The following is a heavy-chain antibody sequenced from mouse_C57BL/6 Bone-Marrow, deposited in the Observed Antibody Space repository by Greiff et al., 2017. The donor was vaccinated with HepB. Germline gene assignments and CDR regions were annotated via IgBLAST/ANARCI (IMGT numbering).Heavy chain of an antibody. V-gene: IGHV2-2*01. J-gene: IGHJ4*01. CDR1: GFSLTSYG. CDR2: IWSGGST. D-gene: IGHD1-1*01. CDR3: ARNRRYYYGSSYPLYAMDY. Sequence: QVQLQQSGPGLVQPSQSLSITCTVSGFSLTSYGVHWVRQSPGKGLEWLGVIWSGGSTDYNAAFISRLSISKDNSKSQVFFKMNSLQADDTAIYYCARNRRYYYGSSYPLYAMDYWGQGTSVTVSS.